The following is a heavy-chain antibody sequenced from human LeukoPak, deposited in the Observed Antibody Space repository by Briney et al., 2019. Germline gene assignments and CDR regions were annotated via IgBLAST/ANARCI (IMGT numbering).Heavy chain of an antibody. Sequence: GGSLRLSCAASGFTFSSYAMHWVRQAPGKGLEGVAVISYDGSNKYYADSVKGRFTISRDNSKNTLYLKMNSLRAEDTAVYYCARSLAAQYYFDYWGQGTLVTVSS. CDR3: ARSLAAQYYFDY. V-gene: IGHV3-30*04. D-gene: IGHD6-6*01. CDR1: GFTFSSYA. CDR2: ISYDGSNK. J-gene: IGHJ4*02.